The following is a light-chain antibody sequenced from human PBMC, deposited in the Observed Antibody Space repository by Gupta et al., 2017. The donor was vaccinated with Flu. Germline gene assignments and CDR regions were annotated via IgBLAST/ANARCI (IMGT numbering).Light chain of an antibody. Sequence: DIVMTQSPDSLAVSLGERATFSCKSSQTILDNSNNKNCLAWYRQKPGQPPELLIYWASTRELGIPDRFSGSGSGTDFTLTISSLQAEDVAVYYCQQVHSAPLTFGGGTKVEIK. J-gene: IGKJ4*01. CDR1: QTILDNSNNKNC. CDR2: WAS. CDR3: QQVHSAPLT. V-gene: IGKV4-1*01.